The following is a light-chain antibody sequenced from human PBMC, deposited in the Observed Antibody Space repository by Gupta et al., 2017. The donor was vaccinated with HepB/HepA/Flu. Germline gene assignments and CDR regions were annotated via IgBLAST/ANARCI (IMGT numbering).Light chain of an antibody. J-gene: IGLJ2*01. CDR1: SSDVGSYNL. Sequence: QSALTQPASVSGSPGPSITISCTGTSSDVGSYNLVSCYQQHPAKVPKLIIYEVSQRPSGVSNRFSGSKSGNTASLTISGLQAEDEADYYCCSYAGTTTFVLFGGGTKLTVL. CDR3: CSYAGTTTFVL. V-gene: IGLV2-23*02. CDR2: EVS.